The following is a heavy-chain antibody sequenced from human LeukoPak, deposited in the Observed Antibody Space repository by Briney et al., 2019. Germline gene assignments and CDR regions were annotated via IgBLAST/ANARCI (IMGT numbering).Heavy chain of an antibody. J-gene: IGHJ4*02. V-gene: IGHV1-18*01. CDR1: GYTFTSYG. Sequence: ASVKVSCKASGYTFTSYGISWVRQAPGQGLEWMGWISAYNGNTNYAQKLQGRVTMITDPSTSTAYVELRSLRSDDTAVYYCAVVVPAATGYWGQGTLVTVSS. CDR3: AVVVPAATGY. CDR2: ISAYNGNT. D-gene: IGHD2-2*01.